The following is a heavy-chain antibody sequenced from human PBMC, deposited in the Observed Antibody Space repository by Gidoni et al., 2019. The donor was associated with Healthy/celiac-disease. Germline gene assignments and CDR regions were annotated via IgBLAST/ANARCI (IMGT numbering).Heavy chain of an antibody. CDR2: IYTSGST. CDR3: ARVPKYSYGYWDY. J-gene: IGHJ4*02. D-gene: IGHD5-18*01. Sequence: QVQLQESGPGLVKPSQTLSLTCTVSGGSISSGSYYWSWIRQPAGKGLEWIGRIYTSGSTNYNPSLKSRVTISVDTSKNQFSLKLSSVTAADTAVYYCARVPKYSYGYWDYWGQGTLVTVSS. CDR1: GGSISSGSYY. V-gene: IGHV4-61*02.